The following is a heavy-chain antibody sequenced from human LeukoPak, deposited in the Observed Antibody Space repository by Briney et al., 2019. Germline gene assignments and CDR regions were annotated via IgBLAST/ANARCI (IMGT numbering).Heavy chain of an antibody. Sequence: SETLSLTCAVYIDSFSNYHWNWIRQTPSKGLEWIGEVNEVGGTNISPSLRNRVILSVDTSKNQFSLKLTSVTAADTAVYYCARLYLPATRFDYWGQGTLVTVSS. D-gene: IGHD5-24*01. CDR2: VNEVGGT. J-gene: IGHJ4*02. V-gene: IGHV4-34*01. CDR1: IDSFSNYH. CDR3: ARLYLPATRFDY.